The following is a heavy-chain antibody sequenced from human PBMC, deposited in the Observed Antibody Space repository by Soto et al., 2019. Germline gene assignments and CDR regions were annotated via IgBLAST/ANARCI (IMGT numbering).Heavy chain of an antibody. CDR1: GDSVSSNSAA. CDR3: ARDRVAAAGTYYYDSSGSPYYYGMDV. Sequence: SQTLSLTCAISGDSVSSNSAAWNWIRQSPSRGLEWPGRTYYRSKWYNDYAVSVKSRITINPDTSKNQFSLQLNSVTPEDTAVYYCARDRVAAAGTYYYDSSGSPYYYGMDVWGQGTTVTVSS. CDR2: TYYRSKWYN. J-gene: IGHJ6*02. V-gene: IGHV6-1*01. D-gene: IGHD3-22*01.